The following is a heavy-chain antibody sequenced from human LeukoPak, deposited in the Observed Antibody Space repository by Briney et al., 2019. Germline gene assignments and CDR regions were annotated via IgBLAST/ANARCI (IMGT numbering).Heavy chain of an antibody. D-gene: IGHD1-14*01. CDR2: INHNSGGT. J-gene: IGHJ3*02. V-gene: IGHV1-2*02. CDR3: AREEVSFDM. CDR1: GYTFTDYY. Sequence: GASVKVSCKASGYTFTDYYMDWVRQAPGQGLEWMGWINHNSGGTKYAQKFQGRVTMTRDTSISTAYMELSRLRSDDTAVYYCAREEVSFDMWGQGTMVTVSS.